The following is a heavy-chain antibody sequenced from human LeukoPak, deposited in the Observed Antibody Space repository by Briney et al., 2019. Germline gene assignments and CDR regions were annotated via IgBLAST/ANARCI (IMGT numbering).Heavy chain of an antibody. D-gene: IGHD3-10*01. CDR1: GYSFTSYW. CDR3: ARPSDLWFGDNWNAFDI. V-gene: IGHV5-51*01. Sequence: GEFLKISWKGSGYSFTSYWIGWVRPVPGKGLGWMVIIYPGDSDTRYSPSFQGQVTISADKSISTAYLQCSSLKASDTAMYYCARPSDLWFGDNWNAFDIWGQGTMVTVSS. CDR2: IYPGDSDT. J-gene: IGHJ3*02.